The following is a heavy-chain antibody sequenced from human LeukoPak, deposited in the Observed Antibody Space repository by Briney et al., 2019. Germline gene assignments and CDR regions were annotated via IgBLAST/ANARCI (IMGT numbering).Heavy chain of an antibody. CDR1: GYTYTSYY. V-gene: IGHV1-46*01. D-gene: IGHD4-23*01. Sequence: GASVKDSCKASGYTYTSYYMHWVRQAPGQGLEWMGIINPSGGSTSYAQKFQGRVTMTRDTSTSTVYMELSSLRSEDTAVYYCARALGRTVAPADYWGQGTLVTVSS. CDR2: INPSGGST. CDR3: ARALGRTVAPADY. J-gene: IGHJ4*02.